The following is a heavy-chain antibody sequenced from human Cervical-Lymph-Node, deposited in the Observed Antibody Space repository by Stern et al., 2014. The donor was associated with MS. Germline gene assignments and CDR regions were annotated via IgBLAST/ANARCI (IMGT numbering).Heavy chain of an antibody. CDR2: IYYLGNT. J-gene: IGHJ5*01. Sequence: QLQLQESGPGLVKPSETLSLTCTVSGGSISGYYWSWIRQPPGKGLEWIGYIYYLGNTNYNPSLKNRVTMSRDRSKNQFSLRLDSATAADTAIYYCARQVRYSNAKLVDWLDSWGQGTLVTVSS. CDR3: ARQVRYSNAKLVDWLDS. D-gene: IGHD4-11*01. CDR1: GGSISGYY. V-gene: IGHV4-59*08.